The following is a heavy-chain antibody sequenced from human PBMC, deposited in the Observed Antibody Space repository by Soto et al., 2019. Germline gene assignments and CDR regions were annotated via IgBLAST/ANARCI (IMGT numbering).Heavy chain of an antibody. J-gene: IGHJ4*02. D-gene: IGHD6-13*01. Sequence: QVQLVQSGAEVKKPGASVKVSCKASGYTFTSYGITWVRQAPGQGLEWMGWINPYNGNTNYAQKLQGRVTMTTYTSTSTAYMERRSLRSDDTAVYYCARTDSRPQDFDYWGQGTLVSVSS. V-gene: IGHV1-18*01. CDR2: INPYNGNT. CDR1: GYTFTSYG. CDR3: ARTDSRPQDFDY.